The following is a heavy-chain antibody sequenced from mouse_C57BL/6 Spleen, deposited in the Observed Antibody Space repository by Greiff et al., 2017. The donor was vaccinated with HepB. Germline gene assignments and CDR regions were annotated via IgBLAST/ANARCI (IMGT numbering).Heavy chain of an antibody. Sequence: VQLQQPGAELVKPGASVKMSCKASGYTFTSYWITWVKQRPGQGLEWIGDIYPGSGSTNYNEKFKSKATLTVDTSSSTAYMQLSSLTSEDSAVYYCAIYYDYDEAMDYWGQGTSVTVSS. CDR3: AIYYDYDEAMDY. J-gene: IGHJ4*01. CDR1: GYTFTSYW. V-gene: IGHV1-55*01. D-gene: IGHD2-4*01. CDR2: IYPGSGST.